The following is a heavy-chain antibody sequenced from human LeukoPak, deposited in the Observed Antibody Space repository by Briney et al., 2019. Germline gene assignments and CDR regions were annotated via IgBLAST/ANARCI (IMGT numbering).Heavy chain of an antibody. CDR2: IKPNSGDT. Sequence: ASVKVSCKASGYTFTGYYMHWVRQAPGQGLEWMGWIKPNSGDTKYAQKCQGRVTMTRDTSISTVYMELSRLRFDDTAVYYCVTGRTIFYYYMDVWGKGTTVTISS. CDR3: VTGRTIFYYYMDV. D-gene: IGHD3-3*02. V-gene: IGHV1-2*02. J-gene: IGHJ6*03. CDR1: GYTFTGYY.